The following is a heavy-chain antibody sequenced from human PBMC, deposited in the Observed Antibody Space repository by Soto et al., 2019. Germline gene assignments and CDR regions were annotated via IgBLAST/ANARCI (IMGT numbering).Heavy chain of an antibody. J-gene: IGHJ3*02. CDR1: GYTFTTYA. V-gene: IGHV1-3*01. CDR3: ARSSYYYTIFDI. Sequence: QVQLVQSGAEVKKPGASVKVSCKASGYTFTTYAMHWVRQAPGQRLEWMGWINAGNGNTKYSQKFQGRVTITRDTSASTAYMELSSLRSEDTAVYYCARSSYYYTIFDIWGQGTMVTVSS. D-gene: IGHD3-10*01. CDR2: INAGNGNT.